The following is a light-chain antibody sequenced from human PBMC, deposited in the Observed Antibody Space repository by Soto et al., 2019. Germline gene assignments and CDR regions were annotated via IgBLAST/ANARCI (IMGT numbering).Light chain of an antibody. Sequence: QSALTQPASVSGSPGQSITISCTGTSSEVGGYNYVSWYQQHPGKAPKLMIYAVSNRPSGVSNRFSGSKSGNTASLTISGLQAEDEADYYCSSYTSSSTLLYVFGPGTKVTVL. V-gene: IGLV2-14*01. CDR2: AVS. J-gene: IGLJ1*01. CDR3: SSYTSSSTLLYV. CDR1: SSEVGGYNY.